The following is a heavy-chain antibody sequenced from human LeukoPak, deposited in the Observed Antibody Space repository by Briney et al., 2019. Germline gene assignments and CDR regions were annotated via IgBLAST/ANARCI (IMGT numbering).Heavy chain of an antibody. J-gene: IGHJ3*02. V-gene: IGHV4-30-4*01. CDR1: GGSISSGGYY. CDR2: IYDSGST. Sequence: SETLSLTWTVSGGSISSGGYYWSWIRQPPGKGLEWIGYIYDSGSTYYNPSLKSRITISVDTSENRFSLKLSSVTATDTAVYYCARDCSGGSCYGAFDIWGQGTMVTVSS. CDR3: ARDCSGGSCYGAFDI. D-gene: IGHD2-15*01.